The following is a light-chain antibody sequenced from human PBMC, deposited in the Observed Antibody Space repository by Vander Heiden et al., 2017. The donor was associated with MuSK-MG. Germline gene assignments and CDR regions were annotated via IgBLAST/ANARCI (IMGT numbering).Light chain of an antibody. CDR3: QQDDNLPQDT. Sequence: DIQLTQSPSSLSASVGDRVTITCQASQDISNYLNWYQQKPGKAPKLLIYDASNLETGVPSRFSGSGYGTDFTFTISSLQPEDIAAYYCQQDDNLPQDTFGQGTQMEIK. V-gene: IGKV1-33*01. J-gene: IGKJ5*01. CDR2: DAS. CDR1: QDISNY.